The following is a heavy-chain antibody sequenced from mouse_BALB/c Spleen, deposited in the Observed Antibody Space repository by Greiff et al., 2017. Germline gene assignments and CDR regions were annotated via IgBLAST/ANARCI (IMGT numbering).Heavy chain of an antibody. CDR3: ALYYGSSYDAMDY. Sequence: EVKLMESGGGLVQPGGSRKLSCAASGFTFSSFGMHWVRQAPEKGLEWVAYISSGSSTIYYADTVKGRFTISRDNPKNTLFLQMTSLRSEDTAMYYCALYYGSSYDAMDYWGQGTSVTVSS. J-gene: IGHJ4*01. CDR2: ISSGSSTI. V-gene: IGHV5-17*02. D-gene: IGHD1-1*01. CDR1: GFTFSSFG.